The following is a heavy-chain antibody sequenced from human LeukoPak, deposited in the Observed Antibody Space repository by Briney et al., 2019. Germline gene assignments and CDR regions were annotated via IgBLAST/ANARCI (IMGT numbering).Heavy chain of an antibody. CDR2: INPNSGGT. J-gene: IGHJ3*02. D-gene: IGHD3-22*01. Sequence: ASVKVSFKSSGYTFTGYYMQWVRQAPGQGLEWMGWINPNSGGTNYAQKFQGRVTMTRDTSISTAYMELSRLRSDDTAVYNCASMIVVVDAFDICGQGTMVTVSS. CDR1: GYTFTGYY. V-gene: IGHV1-2*02. CDR3: ASMIVVVDAFDI.